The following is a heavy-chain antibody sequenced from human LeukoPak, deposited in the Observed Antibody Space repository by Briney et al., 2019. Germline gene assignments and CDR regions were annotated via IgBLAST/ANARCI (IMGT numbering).Heavy chain of an antibody. J-gene: IGHJ4*02. CDR3: ARDPLYYGSGRGDY. CDR1: GFTFDDYG. D-gene: IGHD3-10*01. CDR2: ISYDGSNK. Sequence: SGGSLRLSCAASGFTFDDYGMSWVRQAPGKGLEWVAVISYDGSNKYYADSVKGRFTISRDNSKNTLYLQMNSLRAEDTAVYYCARDPLYYGSGRGDYWGQGTLVTVSS. V-gene: IGHV3-30*03.